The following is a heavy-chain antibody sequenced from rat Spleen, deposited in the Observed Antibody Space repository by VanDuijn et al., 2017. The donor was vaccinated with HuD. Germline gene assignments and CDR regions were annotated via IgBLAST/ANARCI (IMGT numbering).Heavy chain of an antibody. J-gene: IGHJ2*01. CDR1: GFTFNNYW. D-gene: IGHD5-1*01. CDR2: IVDDGSNT. V-gene: IGHV5-31*01. CDR3: ARGSGSGFDY. Sequence: EVQLVESDGGLVQPGRSLKLSCVASGFTFNNYWMTWIRQAPGKGLEWVAAIVDDGSNTFYRDSVKGRFTISRNNARSTLYLQMNSLRSEDTATYYCARGSGSGFDYWGQGVMVTVSS.